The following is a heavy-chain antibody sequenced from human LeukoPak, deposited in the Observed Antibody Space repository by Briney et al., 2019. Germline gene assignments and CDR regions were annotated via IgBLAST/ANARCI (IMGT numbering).Heavy chain of an antibody. J-gene: IGHJ4*02. CDR2: IYSDGST. D-gene: IGHD2-21*01. CDR3: ARDPSPYCGGDCHSGY. Sequence: PGGSLRLSCAASGFTVSTSYINWVRQAPGKGLEWVSVIYSDGSTYYADSVKGRFTISRDNSKNTLYLQMNSLRAEDTAVYYCARDPSPYCGGDCHSGYWGQGTLVTVSS. CDR1: GFTVSTSY. V-gene: IGHV3-53*01.